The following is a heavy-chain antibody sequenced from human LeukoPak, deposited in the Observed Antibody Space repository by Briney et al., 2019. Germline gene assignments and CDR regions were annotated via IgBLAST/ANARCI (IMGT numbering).Heavy chain of an antibody. CDR3: AKAVTAMDP. Sequence: GGSLRLSCAVSGFTFSPYSMNWVRQAPGKGLEWVSAISGSGGSTYYADSVKGRFTISRDNSKNTLYLQMNSLRAEDTAVYYCAKAVTAMDPGGQGTLVTVSS. V-gene: IGHV3-23*01. J-gene: IGHJ5*02. CDR2: ISGSGGST. CDR1: GFTFSPYS. D-gene: IGHD5-18*01.